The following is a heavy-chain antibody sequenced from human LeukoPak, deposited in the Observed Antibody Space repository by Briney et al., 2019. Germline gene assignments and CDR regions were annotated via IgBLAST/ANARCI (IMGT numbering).Heavy chain of an antibody. J-gene: IGHJ4*02. CDR2: ISISASTI. CDR3: ARVGSYAYYFDY. D-gene: IGHD1-26*01. CDR1: GFTFSDYY. Sequence: PGGSLRLSCAASGFTFSDYYMSWIRQAPGKGLEWVSYISISASTIYSPVSLKGPFSISRHNAKTSLYLQMNSLRAEDTAVYYCARVGSYAYYFDYWGQGTLVTVSS. V-gene: IGHV3-11*01.